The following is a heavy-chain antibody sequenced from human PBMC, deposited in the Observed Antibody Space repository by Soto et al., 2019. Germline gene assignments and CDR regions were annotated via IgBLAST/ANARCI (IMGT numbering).Heavy chain of an antibody. J-gene: IGHJ6*02. Sequence: ASVKVSCKASGYTFTSYGISWVRQAPGQGLEWVGWISAYNGNTNYAQKLQGRVTMTTDTSTSTAYMELRSLRSDDTAVYYFARDPSYCSGGSCYYYYGMDVWGQGTTVTVSS. V-gene: IGHV1-18*01. CDR2: ISAYNGNT. D-gene: IGHD2-15*01. CDR3: ARDPSYCSGGSCYYYYGMDV. CDR1: GYTFTSYG.